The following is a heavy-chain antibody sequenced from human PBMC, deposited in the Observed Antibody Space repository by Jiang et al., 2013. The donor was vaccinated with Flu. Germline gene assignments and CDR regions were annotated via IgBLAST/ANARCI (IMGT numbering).Heavy chain of an antibody. Sequence: PGLVKPSETLSLTCTVSGGSISIYQWSWIRQPPGKGLEWIAYMYYSGRPNYNPSLKSRVTISVDTSKNQFSLKLSSVTAADTAVYYCARLRWLEGPNFDYWGLGTLVTVSS. CDR1: GGSISIYQ. CDR2: MYYSGRP. J-gene: IGHJ4*02. D-gene: IGHD5-24*01. V-gene: IGHV4-59*13. CDR3: ARLRWLEGPNFDY.